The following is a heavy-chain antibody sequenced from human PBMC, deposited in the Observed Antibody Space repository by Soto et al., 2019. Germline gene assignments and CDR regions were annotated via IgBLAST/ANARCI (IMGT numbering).Heavy chain of an antibody. J-gene: IGHJ6*03. CDR2: IAVYNGNT. V-gene: IGHV1-18*01. Sequence: QVQLVQSGAEVKKPGASVKVSCKASGYTFTSYGISWVRQAPGQGLEWVGWIAVYNGNTNYAQKLQGRVTMTTDTSTSTAYMGLRSLRSDDTALYYCARVYDYYYYMDVWGKGTTVTVSS. CDR3: ARVYDYYYYMDV. CDR1: GYTFTSYG.